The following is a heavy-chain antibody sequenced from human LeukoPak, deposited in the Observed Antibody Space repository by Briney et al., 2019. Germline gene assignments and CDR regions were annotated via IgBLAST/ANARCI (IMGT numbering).Heavy chain of an antibody. Sequence: GASVKVSCKASGYTFTGYYMHWVRQAPGQGLEWMGWINPNSGGTNYAQKFQGRVTMTRDTSISTAYMELSRLRSDDTAVYYCAREGVADRGVIILKRPAGFDYWGQGTLVTVSS. CDR2: INPNSGGT. D-gene: IGHD3-10*01. J-gene: IGHJ4*02. CDR1: GYTFTGYY. CDR3: AREGVADRGVIILKRPAGFDY. V-gene: IGHV1-2*02.